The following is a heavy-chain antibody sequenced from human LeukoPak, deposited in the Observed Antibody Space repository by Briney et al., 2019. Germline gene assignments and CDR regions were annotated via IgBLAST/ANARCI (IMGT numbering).Heavy chain of an antibody. V-gene: IGHV4-34*01. J-gene: IGHJ4*02. CDR3: ATVTRGSVAGLYFFEY. D-gene: IGHD6-19*01. Sequence: SETLSLTCAVYGGSFSGYYWSWIRQPPGKGLVWIGEINHSGSTNYNPSLKSRVTISVDTSKNQFSLKLSSVTAADTAVYYCATVTRGSVAGLYFFEYWGQGTLVTVSS. CDR2: INHSGST. CDR1: GGSFSGYY.